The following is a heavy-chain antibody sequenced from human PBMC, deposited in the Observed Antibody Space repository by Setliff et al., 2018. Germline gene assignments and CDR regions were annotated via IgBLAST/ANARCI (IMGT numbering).Heavy chain of an antibody. CDR2: IYYSGST. CDR3: ARDNVDTAMGLSYYYYYYMDV. D-gene: IGHD5-18*01. V-gene: IGHV4-59*11. CDR1: GGSIGSHY. Sequence: NPSETLSLTCTVSGGSIGSHYWSWIRQPPGKGLEWIGYIYYSGSTNYNPSLKSRVTISVDTSKNQFSLKLSSVTAADTAVYYCARDNVDTAMGLSYYYYYYMDVWGKGTTVTVSS. J-gene: IGHJ6*03.